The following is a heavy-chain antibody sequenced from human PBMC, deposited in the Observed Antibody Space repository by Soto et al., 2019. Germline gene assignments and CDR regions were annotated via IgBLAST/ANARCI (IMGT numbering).Heavy chain of an antibody. Sequence: GGSLRLSCAASGFTFSSYAMHWVRQAPGKGLEWVAVISYDGSNKYYADSVKGRFTISRDNSKNTLYLQMNSLRAEDTAVYYCARVAVEMATIHVFDYWGQGTLVTSPQ. D-gene: IGHD5-12*01. CDR2: ISYDGSNK. J-gene: IGHJ4*02. V-gene: IGHV3-30-3*01. CDR1: GFTFSSYA. CDR3: ARVAVEMATIHVFDY.